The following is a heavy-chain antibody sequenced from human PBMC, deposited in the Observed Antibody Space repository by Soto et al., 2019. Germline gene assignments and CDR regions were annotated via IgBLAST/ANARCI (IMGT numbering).Heavy chain of an antibody. V-gene: IGHV1-58*01. CDR2: IVVGSGNT. D-gene: IGHD3-3*01. Sequence: SVKVYFKASGFPFTSSALQLVRQARGQRLEWIGWIVVGSGNTNYAQKFQERVTITRDMSTSTAYMELSSLRSEDTAVYYCAAPLRSDAFDIWGQGTMVTVSS. J-gene: IGHJ3*02. CDR1: GFPFTSSA. CDR3: AAPLRSDAFDI.